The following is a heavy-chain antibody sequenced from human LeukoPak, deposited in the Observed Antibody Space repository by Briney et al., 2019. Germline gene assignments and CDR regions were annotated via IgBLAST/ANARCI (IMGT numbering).Heavy chain of an antibody. CDR1: GFTFSSYA. CDR2: ISYDGSNK. D-gene: IGHD3-22*01. Sequence: GESLRLSCAASGFTFSSYAMSWVRQAPGKGLEWVAVISYDGSNKYYADSVKGRFTISRDNSKNTLYLQMNSLRAEDTAVYYCAKVRVTMIVSYYFDYWGQGTLVTVSS. CDR3: AKVRVTMIVSYYFDY. V-gene: IGHV3-30*18. J-gene: IGHJ4*02.